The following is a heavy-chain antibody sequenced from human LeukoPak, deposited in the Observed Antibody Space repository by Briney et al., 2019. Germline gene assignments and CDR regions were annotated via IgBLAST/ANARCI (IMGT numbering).Heavy chain of an antibody. CDR3: ARVGYSSSSIDY. V-gene: IGHV3-7*01. CDR2: LKEDGSVK. J-gene: IGHJ4*02. D-gene: IGHD6-6*01. Sequence: GGSLRLPCTASGFTFGRYAMHWLRQAPGTGLEGVANLKEDGSVKYYADSVKGRFTMSRDNAKNSLYLHMNSLRAEDTAVYYCARVGYSSSSIDYWGQGTLVTVSS. CDR1: GFTFGRYA.